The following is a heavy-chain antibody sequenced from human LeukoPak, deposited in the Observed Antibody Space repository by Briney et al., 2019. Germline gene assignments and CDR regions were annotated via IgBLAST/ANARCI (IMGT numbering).Heavy chain of an antibody. CDR3: ARGVVVPGGVSGVNWFDP. CDR2: IYYSGST. V-gene: IGHV4-39*07. J-gene: IGHJ5*02. Sequence: SETLSLTCTVSGGSISSSSYYWGWIRQPPGKGLEWIGSIYYSGSTYYNPSLKSRVTISVDTSKNQFSLKLSSVTAADTAVYYCARGVVVPGGVSGVNWFDPWGQGTLVTVSS. D-gene: IGHD2-2*01. CDR1: GGSISSSSYY.